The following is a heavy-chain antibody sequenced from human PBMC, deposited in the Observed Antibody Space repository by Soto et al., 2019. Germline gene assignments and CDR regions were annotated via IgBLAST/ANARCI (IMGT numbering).Heavy chain of an antibody. V-gene: IGHV3-11*01. CDR3: ARGNFRIPETAWFDS. D-gene: IGHD2-2*02. J-gene: IGHJ5*01. CDR2: ISSTVSFI. Sequence: GGSLRLSCAASGFTFSDYYMSWIRQAPGKGLEWVSYISSTVSFIYYADSVKGRFIISRDNAKNSLYLQMNSLRAEDTAVYYCARGNFRIPETAWFDSWGQGTLVTVSS. CDR1: GFTFSDYY.